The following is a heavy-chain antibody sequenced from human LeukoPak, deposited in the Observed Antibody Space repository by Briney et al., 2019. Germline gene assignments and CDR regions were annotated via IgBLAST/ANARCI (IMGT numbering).Heavy chain of an antibody. CDR2: IGTTGDT. CDR1: GFTFSSYD. Sequence: PGGSLRLPCAASGFTFSSYDIHWVRQGTGEGLEWVSGIGTTGDTYYPGSVKGRFTISRENAKNSLYLQMNSLRAGDTAVYYCARGLYYYDSSGYYGDTFDIWGQGTMVTVSS. V-gene: IGHV3-13*04. J-gene: IGHJ3*02. CDR3: ARGLYYYDSSGYYGDTFDI. D-gene: IGHD3-22*01.